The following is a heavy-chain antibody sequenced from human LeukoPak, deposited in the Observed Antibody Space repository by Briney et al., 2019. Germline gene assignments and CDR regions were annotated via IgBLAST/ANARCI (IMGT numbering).Heavy chain of an antibody. J-gene: IGHJ4*02. D-gene: IGHD4-11*01. Sequence: GGSLRLSCAASGFTFSSYWMSWVRQAPGKGLEWVANIKQDGSEKYYVDSVKGRFTISRDNAKNSLYLQMNSLRAEDTAVYYCARDGCSNYPRHQYYFDYWGQGTLVTVSS. V-gene: IGHV3-7*01. CDR3: ARDGCSNYPRHQYYFDY. CDR2: IKQDGSEK. CDR1: GFTFSSYW.